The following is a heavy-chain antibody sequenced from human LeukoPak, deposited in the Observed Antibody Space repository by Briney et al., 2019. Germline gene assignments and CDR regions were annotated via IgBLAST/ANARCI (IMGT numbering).Heavy chain of an antibody. CDR2: FSWNSGSI. J-gene: IGHJ4*02. Sequence: QAGGSLRLSCAASGFTFDDYAMHWVRHAPGKGLEWVSGFSWNSGSIGYADSVKGRFTISRDNAKNSLYLQMNSLRAEDTALYYCAKDRDPLSTSYYFDSWGQGALVTVSS. D-gene: IGHD2-2*01. CDR3: AKDRDPLSTSYYFDS. CDR1: GFTFDDYA. V-gene: IGHV3-9*01.